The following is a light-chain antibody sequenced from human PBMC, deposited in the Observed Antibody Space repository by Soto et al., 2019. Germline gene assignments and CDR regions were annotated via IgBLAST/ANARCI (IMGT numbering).Light chain of an antibody. V-gene: IGKV4-1*01. CDR1: QSVLYSSNNKND. Sequence: DIVMTQSPDARAVSLGERATIHCTSSQSVLYSSNNKNDLGWYQQKPGQPPKLLIYWASTRESGVPDRFSGSGSGTDITLTINSLQAEDVAVYYCQQYYSPPYTFGQGTKLEIK. J-gene: IGKJ2*01. CDR2: WAS. CDR3: QQYYSPPYT.